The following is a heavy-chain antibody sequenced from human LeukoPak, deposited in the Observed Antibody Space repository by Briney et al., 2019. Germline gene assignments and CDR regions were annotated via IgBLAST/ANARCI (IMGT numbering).Heavy chain of an antibody. CDR2: ISYDGRSK. Sequence: PGGSLRLSCAASGFTFSSYGMHWVRQAPGKGLEWVAGISYDGRSKEYGDSVKGRFTISRDNSKNTGYLQMNSLRTEDTAVYYCAKDRGYSHGFEYWGQGTLVTVSS. J-gene: IGHJ4*02. CDR1: GFTFSSYG. CDR3: AKDRGYSHGFEY. V-gene: IGHV3-30*18. D-gene: IGHD5-12*01.